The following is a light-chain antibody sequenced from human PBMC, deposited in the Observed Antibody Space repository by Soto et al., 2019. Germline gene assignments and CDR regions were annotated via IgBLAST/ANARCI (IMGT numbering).Light chain of an antibody. Sequence: QPVLTQSPSASASLGPSVKLTCTLSSGRSKYAIAWHQQQPEKGPRYLMKVNSDGSHSKGDGIPDRFSGSSSGTERYLTISSLQSEDEADYYCQTWGTGFQVFGTGTKLTVL. CDR3: QTWGTGFQV. J-gene: IGLJ1*01. V-gene: IGLV4-69*01. CDR2: VNSDGSH. CDR1: SGRSKYA.